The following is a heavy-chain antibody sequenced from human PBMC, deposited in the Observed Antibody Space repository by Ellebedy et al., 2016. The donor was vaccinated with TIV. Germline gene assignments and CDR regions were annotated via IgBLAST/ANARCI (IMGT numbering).Heavy chain of an antibody. V-gene: IGHV3-30*04. Sequence: GESLKISCEGSGLTLRNNPMHWVRQAPGKGLEWVAVIQYDGSGFSYAASVKGRFTISRDNSKNTLYLQMNSLRAEDTAVYYCAKDIWQQLDYYYYYYGMDVWGQGTTVTVSS. D-gene: IGHD6-13*01. J-gene: IGHJ6*02. CDR1: GLTLRNNP. CDR3: AKDIWQQLDYYYYYYGMDV. CDR2: IQYDGSGF.